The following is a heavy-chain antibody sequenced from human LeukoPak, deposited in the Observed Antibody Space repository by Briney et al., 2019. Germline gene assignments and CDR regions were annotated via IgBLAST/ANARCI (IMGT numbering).Heavy chain of an antibody. CDR1: GFTFSSYS. CDR2: INGDGSST. Sequence: GGSLRLSCAASGFTFSSYSMNWVRQAPGKGLVWVSRINGDGSSTRYADSVKGRFTVSRDNAKDTLYLQMNSLRAEDTAVYYCARDPRWDADLDHWGQGTLVTVSS. CDR3: ARDPRWDADLDH. J-gene: IGHJ5*02. D-gene: IGHD1-26*01. V-gene: IGHV3-74*01.